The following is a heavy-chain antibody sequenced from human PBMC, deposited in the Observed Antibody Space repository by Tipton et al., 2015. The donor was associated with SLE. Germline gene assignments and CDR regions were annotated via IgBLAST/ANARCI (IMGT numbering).Heavy chain of an antibody. CDR3: ARQAMEKGDSFDI. D-gene: IGHD3-3*01. CDR2: IYYTTTT. Sequence: TLSLTCTVSGGSINTDRYFWGWIRQPPGKGLEWIGSIYYTTTTYFNPSLRSRLTISIDTSNNQISLKLNSVTAADTALYYCARQAMEKGDSFDIWGQGTMVTVSS. CDR1: GGSINTDRYF. V-gene: IGHV4-39*01. J-gene: IGHJ3*02.